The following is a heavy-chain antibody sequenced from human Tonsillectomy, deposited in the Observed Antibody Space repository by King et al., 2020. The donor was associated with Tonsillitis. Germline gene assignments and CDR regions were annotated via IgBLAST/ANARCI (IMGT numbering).Heavy chain of an antibody. V-gene: IGHV3-30*18. CDR1: GFTFTSYG. CDR3: AKDLYYYDSSGYLDY. J-gene: IGHJ4*02. CDR2: ISYDGSDK. D-gene: IGHD3-22*01. Sequence: QLVQSGGGVVQPGRSLRLSCAASGFTFTSYGMHWVRQAPGKGLEWVAVISYDGSDKYYADSVKGRFTISRDNSKNTLYLQMNSLRVVDTAVYYCAKDLYYYDSSGYLDYWGQGTLVTVSS.